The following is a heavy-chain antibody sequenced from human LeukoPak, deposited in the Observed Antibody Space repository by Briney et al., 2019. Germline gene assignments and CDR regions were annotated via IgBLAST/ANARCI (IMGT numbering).Heavy chain of an antibody. J-gene: IGHJ4*02. CDR2: INHSGTT. CDR1: GGSFSGFY. Sequence: SQTLSLTCAVSGGSFSGFYWSWIRQPPGGGLEWIADINHSGTTNYNPSLKSRVTISVDTSKSPFSLNLKSMTAADTAVYYCTRQYSSSYYSDYWGQGTLVTVSS. CDR3: TRQYSSSYYSDY. D-gene: IGHD6-6*01. V-gene: IGHV4-34*01.